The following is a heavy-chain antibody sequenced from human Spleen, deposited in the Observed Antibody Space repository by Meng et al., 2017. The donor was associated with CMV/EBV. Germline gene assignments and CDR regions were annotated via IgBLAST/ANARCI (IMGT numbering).Heavy chain of an antibody. CDR2: INHCGST. V-gene: IGHV4-34*01. Sequence: YYWSWIRQPPAKGLEWIGEINHCGSTNYNPSLKSRVTISVDTSKNQFSLKLSSATAADTAVYYCARGRRSRKIVVVVAATQNWFDPWGQGTLVTVSS. CDR1: YY. D-gene: IGHD2-15*01. CDR3: ARGRRSRKIVVVVAATQNWFDP. J-gene: IGHJ5*02.